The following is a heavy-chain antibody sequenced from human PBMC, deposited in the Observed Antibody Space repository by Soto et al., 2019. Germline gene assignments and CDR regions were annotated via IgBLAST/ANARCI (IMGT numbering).Heavy chain of an antibody. CDR2: ISSSSSYI. V-gene: IGHV3-21*01. Sequence: GGSLRLSCVGSGFTFSTYSINWVRQAPGKGLEWVSSISSSSSYIYYADSVKGRFTISRDNAKNSLYLQMNSLRAEDTAVYYCARDCVTMVRGVNAFDIWGQGTMVTVSS. J-gene: IGHJ3*02. D-gene: IGHD3-10*01. CDR1: GFTFSTYS. CDR3: ARDCVTMVRGVNAFDI.